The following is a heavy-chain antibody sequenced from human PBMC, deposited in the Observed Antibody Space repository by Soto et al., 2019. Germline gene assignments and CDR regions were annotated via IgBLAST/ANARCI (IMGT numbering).Heavy chain of an antibody. J-gene: IGHJ4*02. D-gene: IGHD2-2*01. CDR2: ISYDGSNK. CDR1: GFTFSSYG. CDR3: AKDALLYCSSTSCYVYYFDY. V-gene: IGHV3-30*18. Sequence: ESGGGVVQPGRSLRLSCAASGFTFSSYGMHWVRQAPGKGLEWVAVISYDGSNKYYADAVKGRFTISRDNSKNTLYLQMNSLRAEDTAVYYCAKDALLYCSSTSCYVYYFDYWGQGTLVTVSS.